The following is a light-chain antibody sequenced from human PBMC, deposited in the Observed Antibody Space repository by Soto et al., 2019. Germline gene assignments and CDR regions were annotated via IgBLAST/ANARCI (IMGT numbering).Light chain of an antibody. CDR1: SSDVGAYNR. J-gene: IGLJ1*01. V-gene: IGLV2-18*02. CDR2: DVS. Sequence: QSVLTQPPSVSGSPGQSVTISRTGTSSDVGAYNRVSWYQQPPGAAPKLMICDVSNLPSGVPERFSGSKSGNTASLTIFGLQAEDEADYYCSSFTTSSTYVFGTGTKVTVL. CDR3: SSFTTSSTYV.